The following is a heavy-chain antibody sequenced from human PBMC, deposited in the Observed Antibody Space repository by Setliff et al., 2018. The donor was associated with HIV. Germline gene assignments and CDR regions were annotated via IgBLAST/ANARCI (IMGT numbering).Heavy chain of an antibody. D-gene: IGHD4-17*01. J-gene: IGHJ4*02. V-gene: IGHV1-46*01. CDR2: INPSGGST. CDR1: GDTFTDSY. Sequence: ASVKVSCKASGDTFTDSYIHWMRQAPGQGLEWMGIINPSGGSTSYAQKFQGRVTMTRDTSTSTVYMELSSLRSEDTAVYYCARDGGSGTTVTFTLDYWGQGTLVTVSS. CDR3: ARDGGSGTTVTFTLDY.